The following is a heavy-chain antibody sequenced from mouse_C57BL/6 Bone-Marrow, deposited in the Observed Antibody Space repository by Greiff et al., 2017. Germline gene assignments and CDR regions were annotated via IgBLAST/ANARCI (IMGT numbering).Heavy chain of an antibody. Sequence: EVKLMESGGGLVQPGGSLSLSCAASGFTFTDYYMSWVRQPPGQALEWLGFIRNKANGYTTEYSASVKGRFTISRDNSQSILYLQMNALRAEDSATYYCARPHYGNYPSGFAYWGQGTLVTVSA. CDR2: IRNKANGYTT. CDR3: ARPHYGNYPSGFAY. CDR1: GFTFTDYY. J-gene: IGHJ3*01. D-gene: IGHD2-1*01. V-gene: IGHV7-3*01.